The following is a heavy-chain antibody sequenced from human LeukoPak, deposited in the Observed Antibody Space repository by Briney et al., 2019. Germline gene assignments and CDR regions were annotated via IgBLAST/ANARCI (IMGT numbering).Heavy chain of an antibody. V-gene: IGHV3-7*01. CDR2: IKQDGSEK. Sequence: GGSLRLSCTASGFTFSSYGMSWVRQAPGKGLEWVANIKQDGSEKYYVDSVKGRFTISRDNAKNSLYLQMNSLRAEDTAVYYCARDSGYDYPYYYYYMDVWGKGTTVTISS. J-gene: IGHJ6*03. CDR3: ARDSGYDYPYYYYYMDV. CDR1: GFTFSSYG. D-gene: IGHD5-12*01.